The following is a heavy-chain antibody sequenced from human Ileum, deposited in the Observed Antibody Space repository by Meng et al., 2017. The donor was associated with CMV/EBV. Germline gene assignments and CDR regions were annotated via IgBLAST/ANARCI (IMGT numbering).Heavy chain of an antibody. CDR1: GGSLSSSSYY. D-gene: IGHD4-17*01. CDR2: IYYRGGT. J-gene: IGHJ4*02. Sequence: GSLRLSCTVSGGSLSSSSYYWGWIRQPPGKGLEWIASIYYRGGTYYNPSLKSRVSILVDTSNNQFSLKLSSVTAADTAVYYCATNGNDYSDKFDYWGQGTLVTVSS. V-gene: IGHV4-39*07. CDR3: ATNGNDYSDKFDY.